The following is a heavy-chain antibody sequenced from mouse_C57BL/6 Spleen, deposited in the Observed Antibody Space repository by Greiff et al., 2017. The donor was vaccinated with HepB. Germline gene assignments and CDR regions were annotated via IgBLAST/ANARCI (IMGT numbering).Heavy chain of an antibody. CDR3: ARCYYGSSYPFDY. D-gene: IGHD1-1*01. CDR1: GYTFTSYW. CDR2: IHPNSGST. J-gene: IGHJ2*01. Sequence: VQLQQPGAELVKPGASVKLSCKASGYTFTSYWMHWVKQRPGQGLEWIGMIHPNSGSTNYNEKFKSKATLTVDKSSSTAYMQLSSLTSEDSAVYYCARCYYGSSYPFDYWGQGTTLTVSS. V-gene: IGHV1-64*01.